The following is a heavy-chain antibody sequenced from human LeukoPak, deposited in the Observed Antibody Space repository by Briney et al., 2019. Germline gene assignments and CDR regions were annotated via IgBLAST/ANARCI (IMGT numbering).Heavy chain of an antibody. CDR1: GFTFTNYG. V-gene: IGHV3-13*04. J-gene: IGHJ2*01. CDR2: IGVAGDT. CDR3: ARGIATRFWYFDL. Sequence: GGSLRLSCAASGFTFTNYGMHWVRQPTGKGLEWVSGIGVAGDTYYAGSVKGRFTISRENAKNSLYLQMNGLAAGDTAVYYCARGIATRFWYFDLWGRGTLVTVSS.